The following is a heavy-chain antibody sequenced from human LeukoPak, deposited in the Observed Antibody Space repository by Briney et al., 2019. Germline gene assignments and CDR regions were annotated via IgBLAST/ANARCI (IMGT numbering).Heavy chain of an antibody. V-gene: IGHV1-24*01. CDR1: GYTFTSYG. CDR3: ATAWHYDILTDNWFDP. J-gene: IGHJ5*02. D-gene: IGHD3-9*01. CDR2: FDPEDGET. Sequence: ASVKVSCKASGYTFTSYGTSWVRQAPGKGLEWMGGFDPEDGETIYAQKFQGRVTMTEDTSTDTAYMELSSLRSEDTAVYYCATAWHYDILTDNWFDPWGQGTLVTVSS.